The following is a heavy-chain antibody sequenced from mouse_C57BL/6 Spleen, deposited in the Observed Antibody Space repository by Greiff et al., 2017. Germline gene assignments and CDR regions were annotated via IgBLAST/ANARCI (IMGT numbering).Heavy chain of an antibody. D-gene: IGHD3-2*02. J-gene: IGHJ4*01. CDR1: GYTFTSYT. Sequence: VQGVESGAELARPGASVKMSCKASGYTFTSYTMPWVKQRPGQGLEWIGYINPSSGYTKYNQKFKDKAPLTADKSSSTAYMQLSSLTSEDSAVDYCARELRPPMDYWGQGTSVTVSS. V-gene: IGHV1-4*01. CDR3: ARELRPPMDY. CDR2: INPSSGYT.